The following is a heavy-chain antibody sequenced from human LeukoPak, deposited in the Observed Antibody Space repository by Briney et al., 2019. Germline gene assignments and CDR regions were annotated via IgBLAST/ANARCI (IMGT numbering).Heavy chain of an antibody. D-gene: IGHD6-13*01. CDR1: GGTFSSYA. Sequence: SVTVSCKASGGTFSSYAISWVRQAPGQGLEWMGRIIPILGIANYAQKFQGRVTITADKSTSTAYMELSSLRSEDTAVYYCAREAYSSSWYGFDPWGQGTLVTVSS. V-gene: IGHV1-69*04. CDR2: IIPILGIA. J-gene: IGHJ5*02. CDR3: AREAYSSSWYGFDP.